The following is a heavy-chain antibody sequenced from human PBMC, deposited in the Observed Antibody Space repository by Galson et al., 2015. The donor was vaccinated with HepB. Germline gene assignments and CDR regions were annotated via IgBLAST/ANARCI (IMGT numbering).Heavy chain of an antibody. Sequence: SVKVSCKASGGTFSSYAISWVRQAPGQGLEWMGRIIPILGIANYAQKFQGRVTITADKSTSTAYMELSSLRSEDTAVYYCARYPCSGSYHPTCEGGGAFDIWGQGTMVTVSS. V-gene: IGHV1-69*04. CDR1: GGTFSSYA. CDR2: IIPILGIA. D-gene: IGHD1-26*01. CDR3: ARYPCSGSYHPTCEGGGAFDI. J-gene: IGHJ3*02.